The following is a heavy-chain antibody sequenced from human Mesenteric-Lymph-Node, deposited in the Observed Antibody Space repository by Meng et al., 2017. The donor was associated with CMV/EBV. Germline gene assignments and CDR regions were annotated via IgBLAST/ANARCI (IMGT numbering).Heavy chain of an antibody. D-gene: IGHD3-3*01. CDR2: ISSSTYT. Sequence: GESLKISCEASGFTFSSFAMSWVRQAPGKGLEWVSSISSSTYTYYRDSVEGRFTISRDNAKNSLYLQMNGLRAEDTAVYYCARGLGTNDFWSGYSYYYALDVWGQGTTVTVSS. J-gene: IGHJ6*02. V-gene: IGHV3-21*01. CDR3: ARGLGTNDFWSGYSYYYALDV. CDR1: GFTFSSFA.